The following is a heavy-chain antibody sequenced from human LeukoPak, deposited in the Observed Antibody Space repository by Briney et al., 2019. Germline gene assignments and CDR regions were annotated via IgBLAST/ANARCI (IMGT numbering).Heavy chain of an antibody. D-gene: IGHD6-19*01. V-gene: IGHV3-23*01. J-gene: IGHJ3*02. CDR3: AKSGYSSGWFRAFDI. CDR2: ISGSDGST. CDR1: GFTFGNYA. Sequence: GGSLRLSCAASGFTFGNYAMYWVRQSPGKGLEWVSGISGSDGSTYYADSVKGRFSISRDNSKKTLFLQMNSLRAEDTAVYYCAKSGYSSGWFRAFDIWGQGTLVTVSS.